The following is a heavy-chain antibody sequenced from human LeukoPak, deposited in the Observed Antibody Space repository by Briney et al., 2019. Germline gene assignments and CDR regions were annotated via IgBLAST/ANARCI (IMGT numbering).Heavy chain of an antibody. CDR2: ISSSSSTI. V-gene: IGHV3-48*01. Sequence: GGSLRLSCAASGFTFSSYSMNWVRQAPGKGLEWVSYISSSSSTIYYADSVKGRFTISRDNAKNSLYLQMNSLRAEDTAVYYCARGEYYYDSSGFQHWGQGTLVTVSS. CDR3: ARGEYYYDSSGFQH. J-gene: IGHJ1*01. D-gene: IGHD3-22*01. CDR1: GFTFSSYS.